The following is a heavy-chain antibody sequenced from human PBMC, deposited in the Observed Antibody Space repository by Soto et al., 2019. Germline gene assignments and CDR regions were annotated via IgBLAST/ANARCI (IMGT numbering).Heavy chain of an antibody. CDR2: INAGNGNT. V-gene: IGHV1-3*05. D-gene: IGHD6-19*01. CDR3: ARGSGWYPPFDY. CDR1: GYTFTSYA. J-gene: IGHJ4*02. Sequence: QVQLVQSGAEEKKPGASVKVSCKASGYTFTSYAMHWVRQAPGQRLEWMGWINAGNGNTKYSQKFQGRVTITRDTSAITAYMELSSLRSEDTAVYYCARGSGWYPPFDYWGQGTLVTVSS.